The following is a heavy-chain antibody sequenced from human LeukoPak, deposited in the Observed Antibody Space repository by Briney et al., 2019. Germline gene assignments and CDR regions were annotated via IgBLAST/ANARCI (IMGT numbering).Heavy chain of an antibody. CDR1: GYAFTGYY. V-gene: IGHV1-2*02. D-gene: IGHD3-9*01. Sequence: ASVKVSCTASGYAFTGYYIHWVRQAPGQGLEWMGWINPNSGGTNYAHKFQGRVTMTRDTSISTAYMELSRLRSDDMAVYYCARGNYDILTGPGSNWFDAWGQRTLVTVS. CDR3: ARGNYDILTGPGSNWFDA. CDR2: INPNSGGT. J-gene: IGHJ5*02.